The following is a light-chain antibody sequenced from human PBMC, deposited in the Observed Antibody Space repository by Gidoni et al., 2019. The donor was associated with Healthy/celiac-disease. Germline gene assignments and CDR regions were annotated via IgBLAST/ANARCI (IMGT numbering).Light chain of an antibody. CDR1: QRVSSS. CDR3: QQYNNWPPLT. CDR2: GAS. J-gene: IGKJ4*01. V-gene: IGKV3-15*01. Sequence: EIVMTPSPATLSVSPGERATLSCRASQRVSSSLAGYQQKPGKDPRHLIYGASTRATGIPARFSGRGSGTEVTLTISSLQSEDFAVYYCQQYNNWPPLTFGGXTKVEIK.